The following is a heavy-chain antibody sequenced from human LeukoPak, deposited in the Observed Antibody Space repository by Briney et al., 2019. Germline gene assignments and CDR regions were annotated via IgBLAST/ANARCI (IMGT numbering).Heavy chain of an antibody. CDR1: GYTFTGYY. V-gene: IGHV1-2*02. J-gene: IGHJ6*03. D-gene: IGHD3-9*01. Sequence: ASVKVSCKASGYTFTGYYMHWVRQAPGQGLEWMGWINPNSGGTNYAQKFQGRVTMTRDTSISTAYMELSRLRSDDTAVYYCARDPPDPGYYNRYYYYYYMDVWGKGTTVTVSS. CDR2: INPNSGGT. CDR3: ARDPPDPGYYNRYYYYYYMDV.